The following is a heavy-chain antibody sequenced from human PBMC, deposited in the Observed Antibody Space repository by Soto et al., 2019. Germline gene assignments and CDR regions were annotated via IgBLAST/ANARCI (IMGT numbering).Heavy chain of an antibody. D-gene: IGHD3-22*01. Sequence: QLQLQESGPGLVKPSETLSLTCTVSGGSFSYSTYYWGWIRQPPGKGLEWIGSIYYSGTTNYNPSLKIRVTISVDTSKNQFSLKLSSVTAADTALYYCAIIPYDVSGYGYCVYWGQGTLVTVSS. CDR3: AIIPYDVSGYGYCVY. CDR2: IYYSGTT. V-gene: IGHV4-39*01. CDR1: GGSFSYSTYY. J-gene: IGHJ4*02.